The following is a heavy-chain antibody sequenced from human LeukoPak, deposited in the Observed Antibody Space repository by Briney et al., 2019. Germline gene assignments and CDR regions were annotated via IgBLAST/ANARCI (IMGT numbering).Heavy chain of an antibody. V-gene: IGHV4-59*01. CDR3: ARGDYYDSSGYYGYFDY. CDR2: IYYSGST. D-gene: IGHD3-22*01. Sequence: SSETLSLTCTVSGGSISSYYWSWIRQPPGKGLEYIGYIYYSGSTNYNPSLKSRVTISVDTSKNQFSLKLSSVTAADTAVYYCARGDYYDSSGYYGYFDYWGQGTLVTVSS. CDR1: GGSISSYY. J-gene: IGHJ4*02.